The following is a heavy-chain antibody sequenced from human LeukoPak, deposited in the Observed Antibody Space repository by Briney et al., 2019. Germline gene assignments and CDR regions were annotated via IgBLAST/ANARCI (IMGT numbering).Heavy chain of an antibody. V-gene: IGHV4-34*01. D-gene: IGHD3-3*01. J-gene: IGHJ4*02. Sequence: PSETLSHTCAVHGGSFSDSYWSWVRQPPGKGLEWIGEVTHDGRINYNTSLRGRVTISVDTSMNQFSLRLTSVNAADTPFYYCANICGEWSDFHPWAQRPLDTVSS. CDR1: GGSFSDSY. CDR3: ANICGEWSDFHP. CDR2: VTHDGRI.